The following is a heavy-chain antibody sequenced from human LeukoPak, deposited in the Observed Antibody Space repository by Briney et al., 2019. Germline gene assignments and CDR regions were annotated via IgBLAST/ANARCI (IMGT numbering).Heavy chain of an antibody. D-gene: IGHD5-18*01. CDR3: ARALSRGFVDTDYFDY. CDR2: IYYSGST. CDR1: GGSISSYY. J-gene: IGHJ4*02. Sequence: PETLSLTCTVSGGSISSYYWSWIRQPPGKGLEWIGYIYYSGSTNYNPSLKSRVTISVDTSKNQFSLKLSSVTAADTAVYYCARALSRGFVDTDYFDYWGQGTLVTVSS. V-gene: IGHV4-59*01.